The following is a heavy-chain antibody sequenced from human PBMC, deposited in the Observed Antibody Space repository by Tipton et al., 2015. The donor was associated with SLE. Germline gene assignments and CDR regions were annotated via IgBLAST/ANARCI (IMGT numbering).Heavy chain of an antibody. CDR1: GFTFSSYA. V-gene: IGHV3-23*03. J-gene: IGHJ4*02. CDR2: IYSGGST. D-gene: IGHD6-13*01. Sequence: SLRLSCAASGFTFSSYAMSWVRQAPGKGLEWVSVIYSGGSTYYADSVKGRFTIYRDNSKNTLYLQMNRLRAEDKAVYYYAEAVVPIAAADYWGQGTLVTVSS. CDR3: AEAVVPIAAADY.